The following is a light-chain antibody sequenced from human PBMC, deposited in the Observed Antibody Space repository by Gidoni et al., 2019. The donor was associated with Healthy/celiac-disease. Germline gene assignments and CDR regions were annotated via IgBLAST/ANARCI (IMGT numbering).Light chain of an antibody. Sequence: DIQMTQSPSSLSASVGDRVTITCRASQSISSYLNWYQQKPGKAPKLLIYAASSLQSGVPSWFSGSGSGTDFTLTISSLQPEDFATYYCQQSYSTPPITFGQGTRLEIK. J-gene: IGKJ5*01. V-gene: IGKV1-39*01. CDR2: AAS. CDR1: QSISSY. CDR3: QQSYSTPPIT.